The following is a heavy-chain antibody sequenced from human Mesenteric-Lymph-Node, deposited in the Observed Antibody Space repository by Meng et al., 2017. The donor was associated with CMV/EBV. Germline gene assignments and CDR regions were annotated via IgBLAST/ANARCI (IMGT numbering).Heavy chain of an antibody. CDR2: IGTRGGNI. V-gene: IGHV3-48*03. CDR3: ARVGEGSGSSGGMDV. CDR1: GFAFSGFE. J-gene: IGHJ6*02. Sequence: GGSLRLSCTASGFAFSGFEMNWVRQAPGKGLEWVAYIGTRGGNIYHGDSVKGRFTIARDNAQNSLHLRMDSLRVEDTAVYYCARVGEGSGSSGGMDVWGQGTTVTVSS. D-gene: IGHD3-10*01.